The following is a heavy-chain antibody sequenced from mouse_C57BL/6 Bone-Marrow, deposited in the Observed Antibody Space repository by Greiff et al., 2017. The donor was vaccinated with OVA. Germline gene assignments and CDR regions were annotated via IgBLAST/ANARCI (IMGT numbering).Heavy chain of an antibody. CDR1: GYAFTNYL. J-gene: IGHJ4*01. CDR2: INPGSGGT. CDR3: ARYYGSGLYAMDY. Sequence: QVQLQQSGAELVRPGTSVKVSCKASGYAFTNYLIEWVKQRPGQGLEWIGVINPGSGGTNYNEKFKGKATLTAAKSSSTAYMQLSSLTSEDSAVYFCARYYGSGLYAMDYWGQGTSVTVSS. D-gene: IGHD1-1*01. V-gene: IGHV1-54*01.